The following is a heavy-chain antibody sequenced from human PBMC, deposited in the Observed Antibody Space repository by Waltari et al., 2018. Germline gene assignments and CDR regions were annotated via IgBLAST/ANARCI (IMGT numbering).Heavy chain of an antibody. Sequence: QVQLQESGPSLLKPSETLSLICTVSGCSISGFYWSWVRQPPGKGLDWIGYIYYTGSTNFSPSLKSRVTMSVDTSKTQFSLKLSSVTAADTAFYYCARGGGGDWEWFDPWGQGTLVTVSS. V-gene: IGHV4-59*01. J-gene: IGHJ5*02. CDR2: IYYTGST. CDR3: ARGGGGDWEWFDP. CDR1: GCSISGFY. D-gene: IGHD2-21*02.